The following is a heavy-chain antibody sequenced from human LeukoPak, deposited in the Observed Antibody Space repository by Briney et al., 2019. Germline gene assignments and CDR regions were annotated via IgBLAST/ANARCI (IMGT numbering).Heavy chain of an antibody. J-gene: IGHJ5*02. Sequence: GSLRLSCAASGFTFSSYSMNWVRQAPGKGLEWVSYISSSSSTIYYADSVKGRFTISRDNAKNSLYLQMNSLRAEDTAVYYCASGHADDYYDSSGYHHWGQGTLVTVSS. CDR1: GFTFSSYS. CDR2: ISSSSSTI. V-gene: IGHV3-48*04. D-gene: IGHD3-22*01. CDR3: ASGHADDYYDSSGYHH.